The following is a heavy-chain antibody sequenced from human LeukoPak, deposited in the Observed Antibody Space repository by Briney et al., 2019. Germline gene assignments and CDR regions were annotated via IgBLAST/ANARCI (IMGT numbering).Heavy chain of an antibody. D-gene: IGHD2-2*01. CDR2: ISWNSGSI. CDR3: AKRGSTSLHYGGFDY. J-gene: IGHJ4*02. CDR1: GFTFDDYA. V-gene: IGHV3-9*01. Sequence: GRSLRLSCAASGFTFDDYAMHWVRQAPGKGLEWVSGISWNSGSIGYADSVKGRFTISRDNAKNSLYLQMNSLRAEDTALYYCAKRGSTSLHYGGFDYWGQGTLVTVSS.